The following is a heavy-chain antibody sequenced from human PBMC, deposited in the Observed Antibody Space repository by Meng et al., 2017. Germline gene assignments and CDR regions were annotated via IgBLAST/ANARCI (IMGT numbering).Heavy chain of an antibody. Sequence: GGSLRLSCAASGFSFNNAWMGWVRQAPGKGLEWVGRIKDNTDGGTTDYAAPVQGRFTISRDDSKSMLYLQMNSLKTEDTAVYYCSGHIDYWGQGTLVTVSS. CDR1: GFSFNNAW. V-gene: IGHV3-15*01. CDR3: SGHIDY. J-gene: IGHJ4*02. D-gene: IGHD5-12*01. CDR2: IKDNTDGGTT.